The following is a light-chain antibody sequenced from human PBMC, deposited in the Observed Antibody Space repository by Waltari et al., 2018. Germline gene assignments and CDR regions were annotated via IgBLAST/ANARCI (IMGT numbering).Light chain of an antibody. J-gene: IGLJ2*01. CDR1: SNDVGGYNS. V-gene: IGLV2-14*01. CDR2: DVS. CDR3: SSQSSNDVVL. Sequence: QSALTQPASVSGSPGQSVTIFCAGTSNDVGGYNSVSWYQEHPGQAPRVIIYDVSEGPAGVSDRFSGSKSGNTASLTISGLQAEDEADYYCSSQSSNDVVLFGGGTKLTVL.